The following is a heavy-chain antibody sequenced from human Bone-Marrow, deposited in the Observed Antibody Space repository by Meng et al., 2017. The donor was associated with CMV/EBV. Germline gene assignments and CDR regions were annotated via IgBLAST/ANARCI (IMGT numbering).Heavy chain of an antibody. CDR1: GFTFSSYD. Sequence: GESLKISCAASGFTFSSYDMHWVRQATGKGLEWVSAIGTAGDTYYPGSVKGRFTISRENAKNSLYLQMNSLRAGDTAVYYCARGRAGDITIFGVVIDAFDIWGQGTMVTVAS. V-gene: IGHV3-13*01. J-gene: IGHJ3*02. CDR2: IGTAGDT. D-gene: IGHD3-3*01. CDR3: ARGRAGDITIFGVVIDAFDI.